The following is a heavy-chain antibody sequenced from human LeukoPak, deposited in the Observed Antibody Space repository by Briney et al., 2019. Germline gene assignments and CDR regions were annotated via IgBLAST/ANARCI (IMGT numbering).Heavy chain of an antibody. CDR1: GYTITSYY. CDR2: INPSGGST. J-gene: IGHJ4*02. CDR3: ARDQQLVGTYFDY. D-gene: IGHD6-13*01. Sequence: ASVKVSCKASGYTITSYYMHWVRQAPGQGLEWMGIINPSGGSTSYAQKFQGRVTMTRYTSTSTVYMGLSSLRSEDTAVYYCARDQQLVGTYFDYWGQGTLVTVSS. V-gene: IGHV1-46*01.